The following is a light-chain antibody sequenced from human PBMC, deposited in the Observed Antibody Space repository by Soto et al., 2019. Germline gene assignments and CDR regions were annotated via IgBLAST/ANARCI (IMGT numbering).Light chain of an antibody. CDR2: GAS. CDR1: QSVSSN. Sequence: EIVMTQSPATLSVSPGERATLSCRASQSVSSNLAWYQQKPGQAPRLLIYGASSRATGIPDRFSGSGSGTDFTLTISRLEPEDFAVYYCQQYGSSLQWTFGQGTKVDIK. CDR3: QQYGSSLQWT. V-gene: IGKV3-20*01. J-gene: IGKJ1*01.